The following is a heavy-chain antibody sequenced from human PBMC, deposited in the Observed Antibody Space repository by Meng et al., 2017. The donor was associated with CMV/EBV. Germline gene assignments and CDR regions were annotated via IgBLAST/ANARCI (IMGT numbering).Heavy chain of an antibody. CDR3: ARAGDYGGRGYFDY. V-gene: IGHV1-69*12. CDR1: GGTFSSYA. CDR2: IIPIFGTA. D-gene: IGHD4-23*01. Sequence: QVRLVRAGAEVKKPGSSVKCSCKASGGTFSSYAISWVRQAPGQGLEWMGGIIPIFGTANYAQKFQGRVTITADESTSTAYMELSSLRSEDTAVYYCARAGDYGGRGYFDYWGQGTLVTVSS. J-gene: IGHJ4*02.